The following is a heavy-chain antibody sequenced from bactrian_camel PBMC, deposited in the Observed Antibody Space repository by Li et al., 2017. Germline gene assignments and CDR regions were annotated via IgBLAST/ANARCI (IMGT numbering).Heavy chain of an antibody. CDR2: ITSDGGTT. D-gene: IGHD2*01. V-gene: IGHV3S42*01. Sequence: VQLVESGGGSVQAGGSLRLSCAASGSSISSMVMAWLRQAPGKGLEWVSTITSDGGTTSYADSVKGRFTISGGNARSTLYLQMNSLKPEDTGMYYCAAGLTVVPGACARYNYDYGMDYWGKGTQVTVS. J-gene: IGHJ7*01. CDR1: GSSISSMV.